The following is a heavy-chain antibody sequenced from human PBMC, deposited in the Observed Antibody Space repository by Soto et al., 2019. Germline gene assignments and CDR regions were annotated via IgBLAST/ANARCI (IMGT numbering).Heavy chain of an antibody. Sequence: SETLSLTCAVYGGSFSGYYWSWIRQAPGKGLEWMGEISHTGSATYNPSLKSRVTISVDTSKNQFSLRLTSVTAADTGVYYCAREEVPQWFSKGYYGVDVWGQGTTVTVSS. D-gene: IGHD6-13*01. CDR2: ISHTGSA. J-gene: IGHJ6*02. CDR1: GGSFSGYY. CDR3: AREEVPQWFSKGYYGVDV. V-gene: IGHV4-34*01.